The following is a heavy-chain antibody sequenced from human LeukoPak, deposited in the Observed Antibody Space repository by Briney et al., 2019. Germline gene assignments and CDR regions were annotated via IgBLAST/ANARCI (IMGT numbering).Heavy chain of an antibody. CDR3: ASLRFWAFDY. D-gene: IGHD3-3*01. V-gene: IGHV4-59*01. Sequence: SETLSLTCTVSGGSISSYYWSWIRQPPGKGPEWIGYIYYSGSTNYNPSLKSRVTISVDTSKNQFSLKLSSVTAADTAVYYCASLRFWAFDYWGQGTLVTVSS. CDR2: IYYSGST. CDR1: GGSISSYY. J-gene: IGHJ4*02.